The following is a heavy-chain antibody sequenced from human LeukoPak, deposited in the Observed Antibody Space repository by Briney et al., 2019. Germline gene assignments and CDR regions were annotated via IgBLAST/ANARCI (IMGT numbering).Heavy chain of an antibody. CDR1: GFTFSNYW. CDR3: AKECGRDYEDRAFDI. D-gene: IGHD3-22*01. J-gene: IGHJ3*02. CDR2: IKHDGSDK. Sequence: GGSLRLSCAASGFTFSNYWMSWVRQAPGKGLEWVANIKHDGSDKYSVDSVKGRFTISRDNAKNSLYLQMNSLRAEDTAVYYCAKECGRDYEDRAFDIWGQGTMVTVSS. V-gene: IGHV3-7*03.